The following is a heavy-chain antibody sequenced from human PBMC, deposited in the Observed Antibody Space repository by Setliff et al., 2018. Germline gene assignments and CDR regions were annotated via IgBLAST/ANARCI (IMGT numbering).Heavy chain of an antibody. CDR3: ARHRAVAGAYYFDF. CDR2: IYYSGNT. Sequence: PSETLSLTCAVSVYSISRDCHWGWTRQPPGKGLEWIGSIYYSGNTYYNASLKGRVTISGDTSKNQFSLKSTAVTAADTAIYYCARHRAVAGAYYFDFWGQGTLVTVSS. V-gene: IGHV4-38-2*01. CDR1: VYSISRDCH. J-gene: IGHJ4*02. D-gene: IGHD6-19*01.